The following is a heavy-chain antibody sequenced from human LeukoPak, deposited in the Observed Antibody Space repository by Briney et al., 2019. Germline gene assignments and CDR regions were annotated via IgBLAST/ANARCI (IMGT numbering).Heavy chain of an antibody. D-gene: IGHD5-24*01. CDR1: GGTFSSYA. Sequence: SVKVSCKASGGTFSSYAISWVRQAPGQGLEWMGRIIPIFGTANYAQKFQGRVTITTDESTSTAYMELSSLRSEDTAVYYCARAAMATIKNSFFDYWGQGTLVTVSS. CDR3: ARAAMATIKNSFFDY. V-gene: IGHV1-69*05. CDR2: IIPIFGTA. J-gene: IGHJ4*02.